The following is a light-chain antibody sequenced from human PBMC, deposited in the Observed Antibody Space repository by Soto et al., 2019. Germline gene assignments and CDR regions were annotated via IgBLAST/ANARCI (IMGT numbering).Light chain of an antibody. CDR1: QSVSNY. V-gene: IGKV3-11*01. CDR3: HQRSSWPIT. CDR2: DAF. J-gene: IGKJ5*01. Sequence: EVVLTQSPVTLSLSPGERATLSCRASQSVSNYLAWYQEKPGQAPRLLIYDAFNRATGIPARFSGSGSGTDFTLTISSLEPEDFAVYYCHQRSSWPITFGQGTRLEIK.